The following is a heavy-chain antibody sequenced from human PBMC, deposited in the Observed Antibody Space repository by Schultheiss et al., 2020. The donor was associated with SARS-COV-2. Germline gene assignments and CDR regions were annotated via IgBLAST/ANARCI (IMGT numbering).Heavy chain of an antibody. D-gene: IGHD3-9*01. Sequence: GGSLRLSCTPSEVTFSNYAVTWVRQAPGKGLEWVSTISHNGATTSYADSVKGRFTTSRDNSKNMLYLQINGLRDEDTAVYFCARDALPLFRYYDWIRAHFVFWDQGSLVTVSS. CDR3: ARDALPLFRYYDWIRAHFVF. CDR1: EVTFSNYA. CDR2: ISHNGATT. J-gene: IGHJ4*02. V-gene: IGHV3-23*01.